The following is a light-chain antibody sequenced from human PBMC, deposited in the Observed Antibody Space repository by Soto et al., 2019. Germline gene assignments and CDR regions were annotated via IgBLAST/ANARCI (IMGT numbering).Light chain of an antibody. V-gene: IGKV3-15*01. J-gene: IGKJ2*01. CDR3: QQYNNWPYT. CDR2: AAS. Sequence: EIVMTQSPATLSVSPGERATLSCRASQSVSSNLAWYQQKPGQGPRLLIYAASTRATGIPARCSCSGSGTEFTLTISSLQSEDFAVYHCQQYNNWPYTFGQGTKLEMK. CDR1: QSVSSN.